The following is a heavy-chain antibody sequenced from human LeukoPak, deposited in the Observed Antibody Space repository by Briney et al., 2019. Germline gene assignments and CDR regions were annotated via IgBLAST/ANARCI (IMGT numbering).Heavy chain of an antibody. Sequence: ASVKVSCKASGYTFTGYYMHWVRQAPGQGLEWMGWINPNSGGTNYAQKFQGRVTMTRDTSISTAYMELSRLRSDDTAVYYCARGVVVVPAAPWYYFDYWGQGTLVTVSS. J-gene: IGHJ4*02. CDR1: GYTFTGYY. D-gene: IGHD2-2*01. CDR2: INPNSGGT. CDR3: ARGVVVVPAAPWYYFDY. V-gene: IGHV1-2*02.